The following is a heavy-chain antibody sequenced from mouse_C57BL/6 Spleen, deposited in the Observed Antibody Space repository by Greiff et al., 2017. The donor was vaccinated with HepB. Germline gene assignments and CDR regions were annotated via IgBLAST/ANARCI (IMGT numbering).Heavy chain of an antibody. CDR3: VRPRRTYWYFDV. Sequence: EVKLVESGGGLVQPKGSLKLSCAASGFSFNTYAMNWVRQAPGKGLEWVARIRSKSNNYATYYADSVKDRFTISREDSESMLYLQMNNLKTEDTAMYYCVRPRRTYWYFDVWGTGTTVTVSS. V-gene: IGHV10-1*01. D-gene: IGHD3-1*01. CDR1: GFSFNTYA. J-gene: IGHJ1*03. CDR2: IRSKSNNYAT.